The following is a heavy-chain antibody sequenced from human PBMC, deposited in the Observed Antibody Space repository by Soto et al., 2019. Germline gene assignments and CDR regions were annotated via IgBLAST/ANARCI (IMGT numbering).Heavy chain of an antibody. Sequence: QVQLVQSGAEVKKPGSSVKVSCKASGGTFSSYTISWVRQAPGQGLEWMGRIIPILGIANYAQKFQGRVTITADKSTSTAYMELSSLRSEDTAVYYCARDFPPVGATSFYFDYWGQGTLVTVSS. V-gene: IGHV1-69*08. J-gene: IGHJ4*02. CDR3: ARDFPPVGATSFYFDY. CDR1: GGTFSSYT. CDR2: IIPILGIA. D-gene: IGHD1-26*01.